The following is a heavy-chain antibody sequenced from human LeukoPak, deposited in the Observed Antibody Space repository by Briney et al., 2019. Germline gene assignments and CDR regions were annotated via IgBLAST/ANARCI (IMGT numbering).Heavy chain of an antibody. Sequence: GGSLRLSCAASGFTFSSYSMNWVRQAPGKGLEWVSSISSSSSYIYYADSVKGRFTISRDNAKNSLYLQMSSLRAEDTAVYYCARDSGNYLDAFDIWGQGTMVTVSS. CDR2: ISSSSSYI. CDR1: GFTFSSYS. D-gene: IGHD1-7*01. J-gene: IGHJ3*02. CDR3: ARDSGNYLDAFDI. V-gene: IGHV3-21*01.